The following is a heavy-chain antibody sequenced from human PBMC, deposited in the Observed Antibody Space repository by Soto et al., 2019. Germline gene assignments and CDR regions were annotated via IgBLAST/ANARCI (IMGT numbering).Heavy chain of an antibody. V-gene: IGHV3-74*03. CDR3: ARDQTVTGPTTFDY. D-gene: IGHD6-19*01. CDR1: GFTFRRYW. Sequence: QTGGSLRLSCASSGFTFRRYWMHWVRQAPGKGLEFVSRITDDGSGTTYADSVKGRFTISRDNAKNTLYLQMNSLRAEDTAVYYCARDQTVTGPTTFDYCGQGTLVTVSS. CDR2: ITDDGSGT. J-gene: IGHJ4*02.